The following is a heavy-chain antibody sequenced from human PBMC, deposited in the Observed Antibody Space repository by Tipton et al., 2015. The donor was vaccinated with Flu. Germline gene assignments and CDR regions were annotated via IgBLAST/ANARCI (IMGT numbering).Heavy chain of an antibody. D-gene: IGHD3-10*01. V-gene: IGHV3-48*01. CDR3: AKDGVRGAGTGYYYYYMDV. J-gene: IGHJ6*03. CDR1: GFTFSSYS. Sequence: SLRLSCAASGFTFSSYSMNWVRQAPGKGLEWVSYISSSSSTIYYADSVKGRFTISRDNAKNSLYLQMNSLRAEDTALYYCAKDGVRGAGTGYYYYYMDVWGKGTTVTVSS. CDR2: ISSSSSTI.